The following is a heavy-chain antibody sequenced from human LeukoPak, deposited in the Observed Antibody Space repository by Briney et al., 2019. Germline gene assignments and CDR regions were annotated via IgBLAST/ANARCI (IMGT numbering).Heavy chain of an antibody. CDR2: ISSVGSRT. CDR3: ASYRGDFWSGYYSNWFDP. CDR1: GFTFRSYW. V-gene: IGHV3-74*01. D-gene: IGHD3-3*01. J-gene: IGHJ5*02. Sequence: PGWSLRLSCAASGFTFRSYWMHWVREAPGKGLVWVSRISSVGSRTSYAVSVKGRFTISRANAKNTLYLQMNSLRAEDTAVYYSASYRGDFWSGYYSNWFDPWGQGTLVTVSS.